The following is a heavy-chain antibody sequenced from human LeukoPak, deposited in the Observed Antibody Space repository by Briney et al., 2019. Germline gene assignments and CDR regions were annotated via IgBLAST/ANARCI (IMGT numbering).Heavy chain of an antibody. D-gene: IGHD2-21*02. CDR1: GGSISSGDYY. J-gene: IGHJ4*02. CDR3: ASNCGGDCFSDY. V-gene: IGHV4-30-4*01. Sequence: PSQTLSLTCTVSGGSISSGDYYWIWIRQPPGKGLEWIGYIYYSGSTYYNPSLKSRVTISVDMSKNQFSLKLSSVTAADTAVYYCASNCGGDCFSDYWGQGTLVTVSS. CDR2: IYYSGST.